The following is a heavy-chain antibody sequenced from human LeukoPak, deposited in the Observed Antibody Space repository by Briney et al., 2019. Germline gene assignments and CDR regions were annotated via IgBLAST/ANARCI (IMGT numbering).Heavy chain of an antibody. CDR1: GFTVSSNS. Sequence: PGGSLRLSCTVSGFTVSSNSMSWVRQAPGKGLEWVSFIYSGGSTHYSDSVKGRFTIPRDNSKNTLYLQMNSLRAEDTAVYYCAKDRVPLAARPLHFDYWGQGTLVTVSS. CDR3: AKDRVPLAARPLHFDY. D-gene: IGHD6-6*01. V-gene: IGHV3-53*01. CDR2: IYSGGST. J-gene: IGHJ4*02.